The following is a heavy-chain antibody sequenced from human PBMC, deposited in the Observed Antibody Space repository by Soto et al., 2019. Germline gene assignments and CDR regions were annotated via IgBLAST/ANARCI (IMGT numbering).Heavy chain of an antibody. D-gene: IGHD3-10*01. CDR2: IIPIFGTA. CDR1: GGTFSSYA. CDR3: ARGYGSGSYYTSGIFY. J-gene: IGHJ4*02. Sequence: QVQLVQSGAEVKKPGSSVKVSCKASGGTFSSYAISWVRQAPGQGLEWMGGIIPIFGTANYAQKFQGRVTITADESTSTAYMELSSLRSEDTAVYYSARGYGSGSYYTSGIFYWGQGTLVTVSS. V-gene: IGHV1-69*01.